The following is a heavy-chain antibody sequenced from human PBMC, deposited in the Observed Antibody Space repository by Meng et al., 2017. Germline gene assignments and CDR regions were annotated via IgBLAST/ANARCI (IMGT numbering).Heavy chain of an antibody. CDR3: ARDSSSGWYHNY. V-gene: IGHV3-53*01. Sequence: EVTLAEVGGGLSQPGGSLRLACTASGSSVTTSYMSWVRQAPGKGLEWVSVIYSGGSTYYADSVKGRFSISRDNSKNTLYLQMNSLRAEDTAVYFCARDSSSGWYHNYWGQGTLVTVSS. J-gene: IGHJ4*02. CDR2: IYSGGST. CDR1: GSSVTTSY. D-gene: IGHD6-19*01.